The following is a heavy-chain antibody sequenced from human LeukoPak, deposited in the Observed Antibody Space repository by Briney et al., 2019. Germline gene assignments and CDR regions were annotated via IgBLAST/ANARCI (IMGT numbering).Heavy chain of an antibody. D-gene: IGHD2-15*01. V-gene: IGHV4-39*01. CDR3: ARHHGISVLYYFDY. J-gene: IGHJ4*02. CDR1: GVSISSSSYY. CDR2: IYYSGST. Sequence: SETLSLTCTVSGVSISSSSYYWGWIRQPPGKGLEWIGSIYYSGSTYYNPSLKSRVTISVDTSKNQFSLKLSSVTAADTAVYYCARHHGISVLYYFDYWGQGTLVTVSS.